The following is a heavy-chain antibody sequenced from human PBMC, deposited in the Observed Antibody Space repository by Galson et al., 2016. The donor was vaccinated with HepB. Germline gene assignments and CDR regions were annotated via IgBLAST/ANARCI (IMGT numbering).Heavy chain of an antibody. CDR2: SRYSGTV. CDR3: VRGTGKSWYAHKRSYYYTMDV. CDR1: GFSLSNYE. Sequence: SLRLSCAVSGFSLSNYEMNWVRQAPGKGLEWLSYSRYSGTVYYAESVKGRFPISRDNAENSLHLQMNNVRADDTAVYYCVRGTGKSWYAHKRSYYYTMDVWGRGTTVIVS. J-gene: IGHJ6*02. D-gene: IGHD3-3*01. V-gene: IGHV3-48*03.